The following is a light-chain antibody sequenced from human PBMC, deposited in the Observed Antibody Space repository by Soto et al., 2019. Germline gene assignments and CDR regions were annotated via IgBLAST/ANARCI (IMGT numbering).Light chain of an antibody. J-gene: IGLJ1*01. Sequence: QSALTQPPSASGSPGQSVTISCTGTSSDVGASNYVSWYQQHPGKAPKLMIFAVSKRPSGVPDRFSGSKSGNTASLTVSGLQAEDAADYYCSSNAGSKDFVFGSGTKLTVL. CDR3: SSNAGSKDFV. V-gene: IGLV2-8*01. CDR2: AVS. CDR1: SSDVGASNY.